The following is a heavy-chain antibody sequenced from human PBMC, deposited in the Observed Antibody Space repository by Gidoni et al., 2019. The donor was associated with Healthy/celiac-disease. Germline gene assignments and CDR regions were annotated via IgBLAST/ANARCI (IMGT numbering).Heavy chain of an antibody. J-gene: IGHJ3*02. V-gene: IGHV1-46*01. CDR2: INPSGGST. Sequence: QVQLVQSGAEVKKPGASVKVSCKASVYTFTSYYMHWVRQAPGQGLEWMGIINPSGGSTRYAQRLQGRVTMTRYTSTSTVYMELSSLRAEDTAVYYCARASTTVTPFFEIWGQGTMVTVSS. D-gene: IGHD4-17*01. CDR3: ARASTTVTPFFEI. CDR1: VYTFTSYY.